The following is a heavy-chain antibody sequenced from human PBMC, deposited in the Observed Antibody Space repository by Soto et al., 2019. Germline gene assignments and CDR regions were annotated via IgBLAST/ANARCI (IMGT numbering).Heavy chain of an antibody. CDR1: GYTFINYY. CDR2: INPSGYTT. Sequence: ASVKVSCKASGYTFINYYIHWVRQAPGQGLEWMGIINPSGYTTSYAQKFQGRVTITRDTSTSTAYMELRSLRSDDTAVYYCARDNQRGYSGHGSVYWGQGTLVTSPQ. J-gene: IGHJ4*02. D-gene: IGHD5-12*01. CDR3: ARDNQRGYSGHGSVY. V-gene: IGHV1-46*01.